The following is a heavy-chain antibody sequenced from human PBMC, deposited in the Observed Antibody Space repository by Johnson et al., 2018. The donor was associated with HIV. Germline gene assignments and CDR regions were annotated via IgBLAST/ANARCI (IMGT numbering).Heavy chain of an antibody. CDR1: GFTFSDYY. D-gene: IGHD6-19*01. Sequence: QVQLVESGGGLVKPGGSLRLSCAASGFTFSDYYMSWIRQAPGKGLEWVAVISYDGSNKYYADSVKGRFTISRDNSKTTLYLQMNSLRAEDTAVYYCARASHSSGWYGRLGDAFDSWGQGTMVTVSS. V-gene: IGHV3-30-3*01. CDR3: ARASHSSGWYGRLGDAFDS. J-gene: IGHJ3*02. CDR2: ISYDGSNK.